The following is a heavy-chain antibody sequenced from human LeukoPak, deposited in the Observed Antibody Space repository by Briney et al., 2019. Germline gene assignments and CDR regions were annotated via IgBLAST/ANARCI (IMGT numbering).Heavy chain of an antibody. V-gene: IGHV4-38-2*01. Sequence: SETLSLTCAVSGYSISSGYYWGWLRQPPGKGLEWIGDIYPSGNTYYNPSLKSRVTISLDTSKNQFSLKLSSVTAADTAVYYCARTQGRYYFDYWGQGTLVTVSS. CDR1: GYSISSGYY. J-gene: IGHJ4*02. CDR3: ARTQGRYYFDY. CDR2: IYPSGNT.